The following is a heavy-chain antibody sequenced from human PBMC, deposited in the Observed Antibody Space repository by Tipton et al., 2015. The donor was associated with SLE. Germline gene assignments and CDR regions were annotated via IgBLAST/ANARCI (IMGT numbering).Heavy chain of an antibody. CDR1: GGSFSGYY. V-gene: IGHV4-34*01. D-gene: IGHD2-2*01. CDR2: INHSGST. CDR3: ARDPGYCSSTSCYFDL. Sequence: GLVKPSETLSLTCAVYGGSFSGYYWSWIRQPPGKGLEWIGEINHSGSTYYNPSLKSRVTISVDRSKNQFSLKLSSVTAADTAVYYCARDPGYCSSTSCYFDLWGRGTLVTVSS. J-gene: IGHJ2*01.